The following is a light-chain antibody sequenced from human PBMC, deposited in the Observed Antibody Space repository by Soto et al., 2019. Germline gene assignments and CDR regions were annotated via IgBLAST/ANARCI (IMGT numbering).Light chain of an antibody. CDR3: QQYRISPLI. CDR2: DAS. CDR1: QSIRTS. V-gene: IGKV3-20*01. J-gene: IGKJ4*01. Sequence: EVLLTQSPGTLSCSPGERARLSGGASQSIRTSLAWYQQKPGQAPRLVIFDASNRANGVPDRFSGSGSQTDFTLTISGLEPEDSAVYYCQQYRISPLIFGGGTKVDIK.